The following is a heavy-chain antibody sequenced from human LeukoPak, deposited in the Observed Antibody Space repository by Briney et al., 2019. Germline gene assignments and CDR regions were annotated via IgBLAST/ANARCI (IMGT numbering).Heavy chain of an antibody. CDR2: ISAYNDNT. CDR3: ARVDTAMDTRKDDYYDSSGYYYNDY. Sequence: ASVKDSCKASGYTFSSYGISWVRQAPGQGLEWMGWISAYNDNTNYAQRLQGRVTMTTDTSTSTAYMELKSLRSGDTAVYYCARVDTAMDTRKDDYYDSSGYYYNDYWGQGTLVTVSS. V-gene: IGHV1-18*01. CDR1: GYTFSSYG. J-gene: IGHJ4*02. D-gene: IGHD3-22*01.